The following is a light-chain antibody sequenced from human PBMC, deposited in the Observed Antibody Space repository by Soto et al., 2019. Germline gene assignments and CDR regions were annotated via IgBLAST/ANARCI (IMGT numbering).Light chain of an antibody. J-gene: IGLJ1*01. Sequence: QSVLTLAPSVSGAPGQRVTISCTGSSSNIGAGFNVRWYQQLPGTAPKLLIYGDTNRPSGVPARFSASKSGTSASLAITGLQAEDEADYYCQSYDSRMSGTVFGTGTKVTVL. CDR3: QSYDSRMSGTV. CDR2: GDT. V-gene: IGLV1-40*01. CDR1: SSNIGAGFN.